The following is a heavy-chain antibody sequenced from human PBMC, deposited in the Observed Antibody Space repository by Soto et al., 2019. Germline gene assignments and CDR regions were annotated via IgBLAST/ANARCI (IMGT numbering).Heavy chain of an antibody. CDR2: IFYSGST. V-gene: IGHV4-59*08. J-gene: IGHJ4*02. D-gene: IGHD3-3*01. CDR1: GGSISGYY. Sequence: SETLSLTCTVSGGSISGYYGSWIRQPPGQGLEWIGYIFYSGSTNYNPARNSRVTISVDTSKNQFSLKLSSVTAADTAVYYCARASDFWSGYYTLAFDYWGQGTLVTVSS. CDR3: ARASDFWSGYYTLAFDY.